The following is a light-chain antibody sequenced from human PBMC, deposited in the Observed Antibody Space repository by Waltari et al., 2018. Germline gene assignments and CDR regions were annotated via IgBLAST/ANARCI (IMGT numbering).Light chain of an antibody. CDR3: EKYNNWPAIT. CDR1: RRVRGS. CDR2: GAS. V-gene: IGKV3-15*01. J-gene: IGKJ5*01. Sequence: GKASRRVRGSLARYKQKPGQATKVLIYGASTRATGIPARFSGSGSGSEFTLNISSLQSGDFAVYYCEKYNNWPAITFGQGTRLEIK.